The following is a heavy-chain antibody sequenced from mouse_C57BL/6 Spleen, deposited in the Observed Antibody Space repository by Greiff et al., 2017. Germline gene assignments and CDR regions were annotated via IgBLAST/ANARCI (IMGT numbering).Heavy chain of an antibody. CDR3: ARQLRPYYFDY. D-gene: IGHD3-2*02. Sequence: EVKLMESGGGLVKPGGSLKLSCAASGFTFSDYGMHWVRQAPEKGLEWVAYISSGSSTIYYADTVKGRFTIPRDNAKNTLFLQMTSLGSEDTARYYCARQLRPYYFDYWGQGTTLTVSS. CDR1: GFTFSDYG. J-gene: IGHJ2*01. CDR2: ISSGSSTI. V-gene: IGHV5-17*01.